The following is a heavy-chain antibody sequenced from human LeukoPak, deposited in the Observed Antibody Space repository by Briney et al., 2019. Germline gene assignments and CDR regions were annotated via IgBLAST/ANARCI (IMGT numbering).Heavy chain of an antibody. Sequence: SETLSLTCTVSGGSISTYFWTWTRQFPGKGLEWIVYIYYTGTTSYNPSLKSRVTISVDTSKNQFSLSLSSVTAADTAVYYCARYHQPSGPNWLDRWGQGTLVTVSS. D-gene: IGHD2-15*01. V-gene: IGHV4-59*01. J-gene: IGHJ5*02. CDR3: ARYHQPSGPNWLDR. CDR2: IYYTGTT. CDR1: GGSISTYF.